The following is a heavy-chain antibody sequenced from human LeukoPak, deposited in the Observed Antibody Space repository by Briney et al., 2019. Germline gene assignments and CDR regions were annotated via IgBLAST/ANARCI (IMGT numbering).Heavy chain of an antibody. CDR3: AREWGYCSSTSCFINFDY. CDR1: GFTFSSYW. J-gene: IGHJ4*02. Sequence: GSLRLSCAASGFTFSSYWMSWVRQAPGKGLEWVANIKQDGSEKYYVDSVKGRFTISRDNAKSSLYLQMNSLRAEDTAVYYCAREWGYCSSTSCFINFDYWGQGTLVTVSS. D-gene: IGHD2-2*01. V-gene: IGHV3-7*01. CDR2: IKQDGSEK.